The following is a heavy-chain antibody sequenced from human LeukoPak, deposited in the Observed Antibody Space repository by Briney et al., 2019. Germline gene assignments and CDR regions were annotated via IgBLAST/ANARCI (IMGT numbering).Heavy chain of an antibody. Sequence: GGSLRLSCAASGFTFSSYWMSWVRQAPGKGLEWVANIKQDGSEKYYVDSVKGRFTISRDNAKNSLYLQMNSLRAEDTAVYYCAKVEGYSYGAFDYWGQGTLVTVSS. J-gene: IGHJ4*02. CDR3: AKVEGYSYGAFDY. V-gene: IGHV3-7*03. CDR1: GFTFSSYW. D-gene: IGHD5-18*01. CDR2: IKQDGSEK.